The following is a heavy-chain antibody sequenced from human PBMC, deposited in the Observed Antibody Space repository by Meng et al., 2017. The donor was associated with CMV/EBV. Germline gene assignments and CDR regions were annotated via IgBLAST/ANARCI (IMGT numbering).Heavy chain of an antibody. CDR3: AQTYYDFWSGPPYGMDV. V-gene: IGHV1-2*02. D-gene: IGHD3-3*01. Sequence: ASVKVSCKASGYTFTGYYMHWVRQAPGQGLEWMGWINPNSGGTNYAQKFQGRVTMTRDTSISTAYMELSRLRSDDTAVYYCAQTYYDFWSGPPYGMDVWGQGTMVTVSS. CDR1: GYTFTGYY. CDR2: INPNSGGT. J-gene: IGHJ6*02.